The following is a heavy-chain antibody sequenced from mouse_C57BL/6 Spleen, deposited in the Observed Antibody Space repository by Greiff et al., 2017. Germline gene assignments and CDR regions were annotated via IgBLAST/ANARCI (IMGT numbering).Heavy chain of an antibody. CDR2: INPGSGGT. J-gene: IGHJ2*01. CDR1: GYAFTNYL. V-gene: IGHV1-54*01. Sequence: QVQLQQSGAELVRPGTSVKVSCKASGYAFTNYLIEWVKQRPGQGLEWIGVINPGSGGTNYNEKFKGKATLTADKSSSTAYMQLSSLTSEDSAVYFCARGGYYDYVGGGFDYWGQGTTLTVSS. D-gene: IGHD2-4*01. CDR3: ARGGYYDYVGGGFDY.